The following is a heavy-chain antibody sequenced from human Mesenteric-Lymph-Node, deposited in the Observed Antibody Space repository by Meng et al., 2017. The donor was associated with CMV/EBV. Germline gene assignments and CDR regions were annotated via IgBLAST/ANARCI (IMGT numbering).Heavy chain of an antibody. V-gene: IGHV3-23*01. CDR3: AKGAHSGYSSTWYTDY. CDR2: ISGSGGST. J-gene: IGHJ4*02. CDR1: GFTFSSYD. Sequence: SGFTFSSYDMSWVRQAPGKGLEWVSTISGSGGSTYYADSVKGRFTISRDTSKNTLYLQMNSLRAEDTAVYYCAKGAHSGYSSTWYTDYWGQGTLVTVSS. D-gene: IGHD6-13*01.